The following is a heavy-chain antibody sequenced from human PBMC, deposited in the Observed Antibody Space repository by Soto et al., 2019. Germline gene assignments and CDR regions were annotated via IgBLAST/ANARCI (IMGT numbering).Heavy chain of an antibody. CDR2: ISAYNGNT. Sequence: QVQLVQSGAEVKKPGASVKVSCKASGYTFTSYGISWVRQAPGQGLEWMGWISAYNGNTNYAQKLQGRVTMTTDTSTSPAEKEPRSLRADETAVDYCARNWAATGPLYYWGPGTLVTVSS. J-gene: IGHJ4*02. CDR1: GYTFTSYG. V-gene: IGHV1-18*01. CDR3: ARNWAATGPLYY. D-gene: IGHD3-16*01.